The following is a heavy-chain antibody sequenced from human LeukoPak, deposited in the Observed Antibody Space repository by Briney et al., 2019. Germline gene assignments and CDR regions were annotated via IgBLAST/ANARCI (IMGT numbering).Heavy chain of an antibody. CDR1: GFTFSSYA. Sequence: GGSLRLSCAASGFTFSSYAMHWVRQAPGKGMEYVSSISSNGGNTYYGSSVKGRFTISRDNSKNTLYLQMGSLRTEDMAVYYCARGGPYSRDHFDYWGQGILVTVSS. V-gene: IGHV3-64*01. CDR3: ARGGPYSRDHFDY. CDR2: ISSNGGNT. D-gene: IGHD6-13*01. J-gene: IGHJ4*02.